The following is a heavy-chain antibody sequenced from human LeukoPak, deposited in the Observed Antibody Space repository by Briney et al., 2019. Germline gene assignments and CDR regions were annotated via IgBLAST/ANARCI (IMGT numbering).Heavy chain of an antibody. J-gene: IGHJ6*03. Sequence: GGSLRLSCAASGFTFSSYSMNWVRQAPGKGLEWVSSISSSSSYIYYADSVKGRFTISRDNAKNSLHLQMNSLRAEDAAVYYCARDSRAATPSDHYYYYMDVWGKGTTVTVSS. D-gene: IGHD6-6*01. V-gene: IGHV3-21*01. CDR1: GFTFSSYS. CDR3: ARDSRAATPSDHYYYYMDV. CDR2: ISSSSSYI.